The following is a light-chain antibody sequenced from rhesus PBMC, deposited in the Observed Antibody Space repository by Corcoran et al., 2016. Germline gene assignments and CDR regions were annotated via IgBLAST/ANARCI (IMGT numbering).Light chain of an antibody. J-gene: IGKJ1*01. Sequence: EIVMTQSPATLSLSPGETATISCRTSQSVSIYLAWYQQKPGQAPRLLFFGASNRATGNPDRFSGSGCGTDFTLTISSLEPEDFAVYYCQETSNLWTFGQGTKVEIK. V-gene: IGKV3-31*02. CDR2: GAS. CDR3: QETSNLWT. CDR1: QSVSIY.